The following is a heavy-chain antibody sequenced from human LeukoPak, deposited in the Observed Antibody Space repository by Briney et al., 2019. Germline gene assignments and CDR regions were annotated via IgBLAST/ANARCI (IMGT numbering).Heavy chain of an antibody. D-gene: IGHD3-3*01. Sequence: GGSLRLSCAASGFTLSSYTMHCVRQAPGKGLGWVAVISYDGSNKYYADSVKGRFTISRDNSKNTLYLQMNSQRAEDTAVYYCARSGSSRDYDFWSGPDYWSQGTLVTVSS. V-gene: IGHV3-30-3*01. CDR2: ISYDGSNK. CDR1: GFTLSSYT. J-gene: IGHJ4*02. CDR3: ARSGSSRDYDFWSGPDY.